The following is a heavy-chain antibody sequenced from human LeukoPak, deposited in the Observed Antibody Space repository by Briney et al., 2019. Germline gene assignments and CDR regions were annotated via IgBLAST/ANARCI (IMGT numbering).Heavy chain of an antibody. V-gene: IGHV1-24*01. CDR1: GYTLTELS. D-gene: IGHD4-17*01. Sequence: GASVEVSCKVSGYTLTELSMHWVRQAPGKGLEWMGGFDPEDGETIYAQKFQGRVTMTEDTSTDTAYMELSSLRSEDTAVYYCAFSSTVTTSYYYYGMDVWGQGTTVTVSS. CDR3: AFSSTVTTSYYYYGMDV. J-gene: IGHJ6*02. CDR2: FDPEDGET.